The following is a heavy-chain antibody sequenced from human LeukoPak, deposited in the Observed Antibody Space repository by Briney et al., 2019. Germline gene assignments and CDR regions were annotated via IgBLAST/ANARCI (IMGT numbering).Heavy chain of an antibody. V-gene: IGHV3-48*04. J-gene: IGHJ4*02. CDR1: GFTFSSYA. D-gene: IGHD5-18*01. CDR2: ISSSSSTI. Sequence: GGSLRLSCAASGFTFSSYAMHWVRQAPGKGLEWVSYISSSSSTIYYADSVKGRFTISRDNAKNSLYLQMNSLRAEDTAVYYCARDGYSYGFDYWGQGTLVTVSS. CDR3: ARDGYSYGFDY.